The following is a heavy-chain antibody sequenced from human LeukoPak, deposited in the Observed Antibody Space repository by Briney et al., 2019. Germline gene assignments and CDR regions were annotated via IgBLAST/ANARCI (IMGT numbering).Heavy chain of an antibody. V-gene: IGHV4-34*01. J-gene: IGHJ6*03. CDR2: INHSGST. CDR1: GGSFSGYY. Sequence: PSQTLSLTCAVYGGSFSGYYWSWIRQPPGKGLEWIGEINHSGSTNYNPSLKTRVTISVDTSKNQFSLKLSSVTGADTAVYYCARASLSYYYYYYMDVWGKGTTVTVSS. CDR3: ARASLSYYYYYYMDV.